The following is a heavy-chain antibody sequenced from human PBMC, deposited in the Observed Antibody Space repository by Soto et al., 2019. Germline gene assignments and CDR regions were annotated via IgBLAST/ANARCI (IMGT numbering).Heavy chain of an antibody. CDR3: ARDDFCSSGSCRYFDY. V-gene: IGHV3-33*01. Sequence: QVQLVESGGGVVQPGRSLRLSCAASGFIFSSYGLHWVRQAPGKGLEWVAVIWYDGRNKYYADSVEGRFTISRDNSKNTLYLQMNSLRAEDTAVYYCARDDFCSSGSCRYFDYWGQGILVIVSS. CDR2: IWYDGRNK. J-gene: IGHJ4*02. D-gene: IGHD2-15*01. CDR1: GFIFSSYG.